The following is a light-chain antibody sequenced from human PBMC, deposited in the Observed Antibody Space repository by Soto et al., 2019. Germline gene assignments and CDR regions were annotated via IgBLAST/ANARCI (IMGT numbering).Light chain of an antibody. CDR3: QQYGSSPIT. Sequence: EIVLTQSPGTLSLSPGERATLSCRASQSVSSSYLAWYQQKPGQAPRLLIHGASIRATGIPDRSSGSGSGTDFTLTISRLEPEDFAVYYCQQYGSSPITFGQGTRLEI. J-gene: IGKJ5*01. CDR1: QSVSSSY. V-gene: IGKV3-20*01. CDR2: GAS.